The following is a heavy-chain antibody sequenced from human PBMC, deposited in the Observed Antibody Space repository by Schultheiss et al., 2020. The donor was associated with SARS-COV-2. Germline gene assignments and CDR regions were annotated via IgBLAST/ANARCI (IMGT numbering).Heavy chain of an antibody. CDR1: GFTFDDYA. D-gene: IGHD2-15*01. V-gene: IGHV3-23*01. CDR2: ISGSGGST. Sequence: GSLRLSCAASGFTFDDYAMHWVRQAPGKGLEWVSGISGSGGSTYYADSVEGRFTISRDNSKDTLYLHMNSLRAEDTAVYYCARDQVPVVAATPGYWGQGTLVTVAS. CDR3: ARDQVPVVAATPGY. J-gene: IGHJ4*02.